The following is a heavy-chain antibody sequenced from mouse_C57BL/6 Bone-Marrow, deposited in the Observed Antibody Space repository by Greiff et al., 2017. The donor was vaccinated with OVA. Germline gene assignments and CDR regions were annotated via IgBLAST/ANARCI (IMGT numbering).Heavy chain of an antibody. CDR2: IDPENGDT. CDR1: GFNIKDDY. V-gene: IGHV14-4*01. CDR3: TTGDYYGPWFAY. J-gene: IGHJ3*01. Sequence: VQLKQSGAELVRPGASVKLSCTASGFNIKDDYMHWVKQRPEQGLEWIGWIDPENGDTEYASKFQGKATITADTSSNTAYLQLSSLTSEDTAVYYCTTGDYYGPWFAYWGQGTLVTVSA. D-gene: IGHD1-1*01.